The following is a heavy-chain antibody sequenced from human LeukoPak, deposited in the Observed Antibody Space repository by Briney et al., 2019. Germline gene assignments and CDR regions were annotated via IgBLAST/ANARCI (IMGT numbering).Heavy chain of an antibody. Sequence: PSETLSLTCTVSGGSISSYYWSWIRQPPGKGLEWIEYIYYSGSTNYNPSLKSRVTISIDTSKNQFSLRLNSVTAADTAMYYCAKSGGYGLIDYWGQGTQVTVSS. CDR2: IYYSGST. D-gene: IGHD1-26*01. CDR1: GGSISSYY. V-gene: IGHV4-59*08. J-gene: IGHJ4*02. CDR3: AKSGGYGLIDY.